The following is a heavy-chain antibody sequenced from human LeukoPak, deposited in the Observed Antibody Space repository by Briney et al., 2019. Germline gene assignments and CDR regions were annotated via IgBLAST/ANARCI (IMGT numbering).Heavy chain of an antibody. CDR3: ARVDYDHVWGSYRDY. Sequence: SETLSLTCTVSGGSISSGSYYWSWIRQPAGKGLEWIGRIYTSGSTNYNPSLKSRVTISVDTSKNQFSLKLSSVTAADTAVYYCARVDYDHVWGSYRDYWGQGTLVTVSS. J-gene: IGHJ4*02. CDR1: GGSISSGSYY. D-gene: IGHD3-16*02. V-gene: IGHV4-61*02. CDR2: IYTSGST.